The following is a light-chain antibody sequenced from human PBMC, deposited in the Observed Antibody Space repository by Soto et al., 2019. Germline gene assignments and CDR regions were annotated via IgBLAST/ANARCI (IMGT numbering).Light chain of an antibody. V-gene: IGLV2-14*01. J-gene: IGLJ3*02. CDR1: SSDVGGHNY. CDR2: EVR. Sequence: QSALTQPASVSGSPGQSITISCTGTSSDVGGHNYVSWYQQHPGKAPKLLIYEVRVRPSGVSIRFSGSKSANTASLTISGLQAEDEADYYCSSYTTPSTLRVFGGGTKLNVL. CDR3: SSYTTPSTLRV.